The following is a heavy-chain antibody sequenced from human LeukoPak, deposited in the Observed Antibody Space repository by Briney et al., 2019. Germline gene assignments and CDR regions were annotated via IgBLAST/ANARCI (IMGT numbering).Heavy chain of an antibody. J-gene: IGHJ3*02. CDR1: RFIFSTYG. CDR3: ARDSALIVVVPAAGDALDI. V-gene: IGHV3-30*02. Sequence: GGSLRLSCAASRFIFSTYGMHWVRQAPGKGLEWVAFIRPDGSNEYYAASVRGRFAISRDNSQNTLHLQMNSLRLEDTAVYYCARDSALIVVVPAAGDALDIWGQGTMVTVSS. D-gene: IGHD2-2*01. CDR2: IRPDGSNE.